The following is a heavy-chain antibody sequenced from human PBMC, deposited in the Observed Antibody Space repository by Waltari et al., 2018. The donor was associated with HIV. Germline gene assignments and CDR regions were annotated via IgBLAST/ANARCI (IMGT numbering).Heavy chain of an antibody. CDR1: GTSFSGYY. J-gene: IGHJ5*02. V-gene: IGHV4-34*01. CDR3: ARGSQHHDH. Sequence: QVQLQQWGTGLVKPSGTLSIRRAIYGTSFSGYYWSWIRQSPALGLEWIGEVSHSGDTNYNPSFAGRVSISADISKNQLSLNLTSLTAADTGVYFCARGSQHHDHWGQGTPVTVSS. CDR2: VSHSGDT.